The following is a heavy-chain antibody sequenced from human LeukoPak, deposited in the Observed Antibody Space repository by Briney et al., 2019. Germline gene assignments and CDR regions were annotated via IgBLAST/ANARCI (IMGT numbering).Heavy chain of an antibody. CDR1: GFTFSSYW. D-gene: IGHD3-22*01. J-gene: IGHJ6*02. CDR2: IKQDGSEK. Sequence: PGGSLRLSCAASGFTFSSYWMSWVRQAPGKGLEWAANIKQDGSEKYYVDSVKGRFTISRDNAKNSLYLQMNSLRAEDTAVYYCARLIVVVITTRPYGMDVWGQGTTVTVSS. CDR3: ARLIVVVITTRPYGMDV. V-gene: IGHV3-7*01.